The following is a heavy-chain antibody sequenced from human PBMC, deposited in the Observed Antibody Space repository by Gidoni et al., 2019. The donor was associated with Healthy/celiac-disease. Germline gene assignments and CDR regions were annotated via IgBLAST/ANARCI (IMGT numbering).Heavy chain of an antibody. CDR3: MTAGTAFYYYYGMDV. V-gene: IGHV3-64D*06. Sequence: EVQLVESGGGLVQPGGSLRLSCSASGFTFSSYAMHWVRQAPGKGLEYVSAISSNGGSTYYADSVKGRFTISRDNSKNTLYLQMSSLRAEDTAVYYCMTAGTAFYYYYGMDVWGQGTTVTVSS. J-gene: IGHJ6*02. CDR1: GFTFSSYA. D-gene: IGHD6-13*01. CDR2: ISSNGGST.